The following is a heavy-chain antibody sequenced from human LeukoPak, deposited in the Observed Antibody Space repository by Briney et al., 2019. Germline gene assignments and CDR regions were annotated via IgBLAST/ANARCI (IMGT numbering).Heavy chain of an antibody. D-gene: IGHD1-1*01. CDR1: GFTFSSYS. J-gene: IGHJ6*03. CDR2: ISSSSSTI. CDR3: ARDPYNGAYSEGYYYYYMDV. Sequence: GAPRLSCAASGFTFSSYSMNWVRQAPGKGLEWVSYISSSSSTIYYADSVKGRFTISRDNARNSLYLQMNSLRVEDTAIYYCARDPYNGAYSEGYYYYYMDVWGKGTTVTVSS. V-gene: IGHV3-48*04.